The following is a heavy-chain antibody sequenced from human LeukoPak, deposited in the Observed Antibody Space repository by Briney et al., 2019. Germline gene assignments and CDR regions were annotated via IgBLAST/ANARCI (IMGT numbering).Heavy chain of an antibody. CDR1: GYSITSGFS. CDR3: VREGAVPGIDP. J-gene: IGHJ5*02. Sequence: SETLSLTCAVSGYSITSGFSWGWIRQPPGKGLEWIAAISYYGSTNYQSILQSRLTISRGTSKNEFSLRLTSVTASDTAVYYCVREGAVPGIDPWGQGTLVTVSS. D-gene: IGHD3-16*01. V-gene: IGHV4-38-2*02. CDR2: ISYYGST.